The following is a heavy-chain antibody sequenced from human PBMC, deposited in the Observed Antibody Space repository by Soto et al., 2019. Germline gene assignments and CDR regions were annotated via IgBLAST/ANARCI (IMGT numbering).Heavy chain of an antibody. Sequence: VKVSCKASGYTFIIYAMHWVRQAPGQRLEWMGWINAGYGNTKSSQKFQDGVTISRDTSASTAYMELTSLRSEDTAVYYCARDTGDGTFDFWGQGTLVTVSS. J-gene: IGHJ4*02. CDR3: ARDTGDGTFDF. D-gene: IGHD7-27*01. CDR2: INAGYGNT. CDR1: GYTFIIYA. V-gene: IGHV1-3*01.